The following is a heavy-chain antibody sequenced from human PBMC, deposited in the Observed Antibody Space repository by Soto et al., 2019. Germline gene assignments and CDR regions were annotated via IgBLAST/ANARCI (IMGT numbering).Heavy chain of an antibody. J-gene: IGHJ4*02. D-gene: IGHD6-13*01. CDR3: ARDVIAAAGTAG. CDR1: GGTFSSYA. Sequence: ASVKVSCKASGGTFSSYAISWVRQAPGQGLEWMGGIIPIFGTANYAQKFQGRVTITADESTSTAYMELSSLRSDDTAVYYCARDVIAAAGTAGWGQGTLVTVS. CDR2: IIPIFGTA. V-gene: IGHV1-69*13.